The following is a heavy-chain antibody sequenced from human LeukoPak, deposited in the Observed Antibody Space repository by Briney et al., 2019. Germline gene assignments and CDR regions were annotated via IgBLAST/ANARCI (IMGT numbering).Heavy chain of an antibody. D-gene: IGHD3-22*01. Sequence: GGSLRLSCAASGFTFSSYGMHWVRQAPGKGLEWVAVISYDGSNKYYADSVKGRFTISRDNSKNTLYLQMNSLRAEDTAVYYCAKDPASDSSGSFDYWGQGTLVTVSS. J-gene: IGHJ4*02. CDR3: AKDPASDSSGSFDY. CDR1: GFTFSSYG. CDR2: ISYDGSNK. V-gene: IGHV3-30*18.